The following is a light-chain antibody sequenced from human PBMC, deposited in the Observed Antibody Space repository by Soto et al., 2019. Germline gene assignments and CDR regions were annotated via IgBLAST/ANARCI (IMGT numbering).Light chain of an antibody. CDR3: SSYAGSNILV. Sequence: QSALTKPPSASGSPGQSVTISCTGTSRDVGGYNYVSWYQQHPGKVPKLMIYEVTKRPSGVPDRFSGSKSGNTASLTVSGLQAEDEADYYCSSYAGSNILVFGGGTKLTVL. CDR2: EVT. J-gene: IGLJ3*02. CDR1: SRDVGGYNY. V-gene: IGLV2-8*01.